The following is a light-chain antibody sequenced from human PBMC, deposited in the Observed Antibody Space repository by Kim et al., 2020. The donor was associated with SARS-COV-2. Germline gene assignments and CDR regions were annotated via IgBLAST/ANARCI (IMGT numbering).Light chain of an antibody. CDR2: AAS. J-gene: IGKJ5*01. CDR3: QQYHSWAPIT. Sequence: SPGERAILPCRASQNVVNRLVWYQQKPGQAPRLLISAASTRATGIPDRFSGSGSGTDFTLTISSLQSEDSAVYYCQQYHSWAPITFGQGTRLEIK. CDR1: QNVVNR. V-gene: IGKV3D-15*01.